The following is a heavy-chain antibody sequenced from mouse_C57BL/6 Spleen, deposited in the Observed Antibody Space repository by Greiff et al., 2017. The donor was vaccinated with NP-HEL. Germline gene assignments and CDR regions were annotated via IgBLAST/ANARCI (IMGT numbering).Heavy chain of an antibody. J-gene: IGHJ1*03. CDR3: TRKYYGSSYWYFDV. D-gene: IGHD1-1*01. Sequence: VQLQQSGAELVRPGASVTLSCKASGYTFTDYEMHWVKQTPVHGLEWIGAIDPETGGTAYNQKFKSKAILTADKSSSTAYMELRSLTSEDSAVYYCTRKYYGSSYWYFDVWGTGTTVTVSS. V-gene: IGHV1-15*01. CDR2: IDPETGGT. CDR1: GYTFTDYE.